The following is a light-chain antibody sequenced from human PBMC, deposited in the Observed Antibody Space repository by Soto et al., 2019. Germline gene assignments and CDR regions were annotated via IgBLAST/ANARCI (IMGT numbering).Light chain of an antibody. Sequence: DIQMTQSPSSLSASVGDRVTITCRASQTISSYLNWYQQKPGKAPKLLIYAASTLQSGVPSRFSGGGPGTDFTLTISSLQPEDFATYYCQQSYSPLWTFGQGTKVDIK. J-gene: IGKJ1*01. V-gene: IGKV1-39*01. CDR3: QQSYSPLWT. CDR2: AAS. CDR1: QTISSY.